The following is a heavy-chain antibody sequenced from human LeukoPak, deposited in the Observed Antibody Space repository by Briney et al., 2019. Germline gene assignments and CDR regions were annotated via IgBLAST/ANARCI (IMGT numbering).Heavy chain of an antibody. CDR1: GFTFRSYA. J-gene: IGHJ4*02. CDR3: AKVSRFAVVPAAMLDY. D-gene: IGHD2-2*01. Sequence: SGGSLRLSCAASGFTFRSYAMSWVRQAPGKGLEWVSAISGSGDITYYADSVKGRFTMSRDNFKNTLYLQMNSLRAEDTAVYYCAKVSRFAVVPAAMLDYWGQGIQVTVSS. CDR2: ISGSGDIT. V-gene: IGHV3-23*01.